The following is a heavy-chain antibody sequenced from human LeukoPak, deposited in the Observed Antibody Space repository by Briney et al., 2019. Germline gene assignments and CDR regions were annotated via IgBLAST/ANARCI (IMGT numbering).Heavy chain of an antibody. D-gene: IGHD5-24*01. CDR3: ARDPDGYNPMGAFDI. CDR1: GYTFTSYY. V-gene: IGHV1-46*01. J-gene: IGHJ3*02. CDR2: INPSAGST. Sequence: ASVKVSCKASGYTFTSYYMHWVRQAPGQGLEWMGIINPSAGSTSYAQKFQGRVTITADESTSTAYMELSSLRSEDTAVYYCARDPDGYNPMGAFDIWGQGTMVTVSS.